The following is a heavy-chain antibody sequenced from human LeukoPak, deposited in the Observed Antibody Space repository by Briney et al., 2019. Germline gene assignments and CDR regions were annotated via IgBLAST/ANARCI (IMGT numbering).Heavy chain of an antibody. CDR2: MNPNSGNT. D-gene: IGHD3-22*01. V-gene: IGHV1-8*01. CDR3: AADLDYYDSSGYYYALVDY. CDR1: GYNFTSYD. Sequence: ASVKVSCKASGYNFTSYDINWVRQATGQGLEWMGWMNPNSGNTGYAQKFQGRVTMTRNTSISTAYMELSGLRSEDTAVYYCAADLDYYDSSGYYYALVDYWGQGTLVTVSS. J-gene: IGHJ4*02.